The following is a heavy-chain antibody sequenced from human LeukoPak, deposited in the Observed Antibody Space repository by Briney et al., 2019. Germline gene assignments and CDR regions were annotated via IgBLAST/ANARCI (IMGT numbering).Heavy chain of an antibody. D-gene: IGHD4-17*01. V-gene: IGHV3-23*01. J-gene: IGHJ4*02. CDR3: ASYFHYGDYASLWY. CDR1: GFTFNTYA. Sequence: PGGSLRLSCAASGFTFNTYAMSWVRQAPGKGLEWVSSISENGESTYYADSVKGRFTISRDNSRNTLYLQMNSLRAEDTAVYYWASYFHYGDYASLWYWGQGTLVTVSS. CDR2: ISENGEST.